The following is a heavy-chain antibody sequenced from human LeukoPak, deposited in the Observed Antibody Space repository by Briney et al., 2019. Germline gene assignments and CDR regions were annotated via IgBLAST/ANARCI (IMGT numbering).Heavy chain of an antibody. J-gene: IGHJ4*02. V-gene: IGHV3-30*03. Sequence: PGGSLRLSCAASGFTFSSYGMHWVRQAPGKGLEWVAVISYDGSNKYYADSVKGRFTISRDNSKNTLYLQMNSLRAEDTAVYYCARSWFSTGPADYWGQGTLVTVSS. D-gene: IGHD6-13*01. CDR1: GFTFSSYG. CDR3: ARSWFSTGPADY. CDR2: ISYDGSNK.